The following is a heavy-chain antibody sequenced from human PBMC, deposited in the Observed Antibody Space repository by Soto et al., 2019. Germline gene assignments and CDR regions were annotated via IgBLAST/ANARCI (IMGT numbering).Heavy chain of an antibody. CDR3: ARSVFP. CDR1: GGSMISYY. V-gene: IGHV4-59*12. CDR2: IYYGGST. J-gene: IGHJ5*02. Sequence: PSETLSLTCTVSGGSMISYYWSWIRQHPGRGLEWIGFIYYGGSTNYNPSLNSRVTISVDTSKNQFSLKLSSVTAADTAVYYCARSVFPWGQGTLVTVSS.